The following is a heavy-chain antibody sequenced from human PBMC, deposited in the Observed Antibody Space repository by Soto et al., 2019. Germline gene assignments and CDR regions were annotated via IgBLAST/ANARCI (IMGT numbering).Heavy chain of an antibody. V-gene: IGHV4-34*01. Sequence: SETLSLTCAVYGGSFSGYYWSWIRQPPGKGLEWIGEINHSGSTNYNPSLKSRVTISVDTSKNQFSLKLSSVTAADTAVYYCARVLWGSGSYQRSWDFDYWGQGTLVTVSS. J-gene: IGHJ4*02. CDR1: GGSFSGYY. CDR2: INHSGST. D-gene: IGHD3-10*01. CDR3: ARVLWGSGSYQRSWDFDY.